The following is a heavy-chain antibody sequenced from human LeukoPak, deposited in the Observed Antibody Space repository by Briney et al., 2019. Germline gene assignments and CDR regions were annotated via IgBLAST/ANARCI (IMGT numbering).Heavy chain of an antibody. CDR1: GFTFSAYG. CDR2: ISSSGSTT. J-gene: IGHJ4*02. Sequence: GGSLRLSCAASGFTFSAYGMHWVRQAPGKGLEWVSYISSSGSTTYYADSVKGRFTISRDNAKNSLYLQINSLRAEDTAVYYCARRSSGYYFDYWGQGTLVTVSS. CDR3: ARRSSGYYFDY. V-gene: IGHV3-48*04. D-gene: IGHD6-19*01.